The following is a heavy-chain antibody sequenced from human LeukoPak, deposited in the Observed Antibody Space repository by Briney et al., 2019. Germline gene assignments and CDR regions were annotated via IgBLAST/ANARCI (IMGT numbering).Heavy chain of an antibody. D-gene: IGHD3-3*01. J-gene: IGHJ4*02. CDR1: GGSFSGYY. CDR2: INHSGST. Sequence: SETLSLTCAVYGGSFSGYYWSWIRQPPGKGLEWIGEINHSGSTNYNPSLKSRVTMSVDTSKNQFSLKLSSVTAADTAVYYCARGRRQYDFWSGPVRYYFDYWGQGTLVTVSS. CDR3: ARGRRQYDFWSGPVRYYFDY. V-gene: IGHV4-34*01.